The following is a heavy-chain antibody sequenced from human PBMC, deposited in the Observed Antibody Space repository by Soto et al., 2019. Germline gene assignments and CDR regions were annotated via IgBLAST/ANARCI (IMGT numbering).Heavy chain of an antibody. CDR3: ARGGGDYGDYLDY. J-gene: IGHJ4*02. V-gene: IGHV3-74*01. D-gene: IGHD4-17*01. Sequence: ELQLVESGGGLVQPGGSLRLSCVASGFSFSTYWMHWVRQAPGKGLVWVSRINTAGTTTPYADSVTGRFTISRDNAKNPLYLQMNSLRAEGTAVYYCARGGGDYGDYLDYWGQGALVTVSS. CDR2: INTAGTTT. CDR1: GFSFSTYW.